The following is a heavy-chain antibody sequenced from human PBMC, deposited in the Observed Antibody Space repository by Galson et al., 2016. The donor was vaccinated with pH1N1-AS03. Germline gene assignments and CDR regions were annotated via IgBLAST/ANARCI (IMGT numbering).Heavy chain of an antibody. V-gene: IGHV3-7*03. CDR1: GFPFSGYW. CDR3: AKAAAGSLNLYYYYGADV. Sequence: SLRLSCAASGFPFSGYWMTWVRQAAGKGLEWVASIKQDGSDKHYVDSVKGRFTISKDNAKNSLYLQMNSLRPEDTAVYYCAKAAAGSLNLYYYYGADVWGQGTTVTVSS. J-gene: IGHJ6*02. D-gene: IGHD6-13*01. CDR2: IKQDGSDK.